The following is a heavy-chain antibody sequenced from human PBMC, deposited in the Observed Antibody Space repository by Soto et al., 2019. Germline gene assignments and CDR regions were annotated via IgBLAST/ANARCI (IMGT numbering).Heavy chain of an antibody. V-gene: IGHV4-38-2*01. CDR2: IYHSGST. CDR1: GYSISSGYY. CDR3: ARLIVVVVAATQGWFDP. J-gene: IGHJ5*02. Sequence: SETLSLTCAVSGYSISSGYYWGWIRQPPGKGLEWIVSIYHSGSTYYNPSLKSRVTISVDTSKNQFSLKLSSVTAADTAVYYCARLIVVVVAATQGWFDPWGQGTLVTVSS. D-gene: IGHD2-15*01.